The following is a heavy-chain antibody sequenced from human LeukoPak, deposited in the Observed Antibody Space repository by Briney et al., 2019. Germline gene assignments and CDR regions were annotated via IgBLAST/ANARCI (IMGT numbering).Heavy chain of an antibody. J-gene: IGHJ4*02. V-gene: IGHV3-21*06. D-gene: IGHD3-22*01. CDR2: IRSESTFT. CDR1: GFTFSSYS. Sequence: GGSLRLSCAASGFTFSSYSMNWVRQAPGKALEWVSSIRSESTFTSYSDSVKGRFTISRDNAKNSLHLQMNSLRAEDTAVYFCARVDFGDYFDTSDYHFFDFWGQGTLVTVSS. CDR3: ARVDFGDYFDTSDYHFFDF.